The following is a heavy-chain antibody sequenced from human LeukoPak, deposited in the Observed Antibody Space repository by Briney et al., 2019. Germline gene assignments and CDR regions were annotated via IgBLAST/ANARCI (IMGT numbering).Heavy chain of an antibody. Sequence: SETLSLTCIVSGGSISSYYWSWIRQPPGKGLGWIGYIYYSGSTNYNPSLKSRVTISVDTSRTQFSLKLSSVTAADTAVYYCARYYSDTSGYLFFFYWGQGTLVTVSS. J-gene: IGHJ4*02. D-gene: IGHD3-22*01. CDR3: ARYYSDTSGYLFFFY. CDR1: GGSISSYY. CDR2: IYYSGST. V-gene: IGHV4-59*12.